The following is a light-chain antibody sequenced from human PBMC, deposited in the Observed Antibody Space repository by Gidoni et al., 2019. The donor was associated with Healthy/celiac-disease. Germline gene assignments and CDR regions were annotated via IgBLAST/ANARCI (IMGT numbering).Light chain of an antibody. V-gene: IGKV3-20*01. J-gene: IGKJ1*01. CDR1: QSVSSSY. Sequence: IVLTLSPGTLSLSPGESATLSCRASQSVSSSYLAWYQQKPGQAPRLLIYGASSRATGIPDRFSGSGSGTDFTLTISRLEPEDLAVYYCQQYGSSPRTFGRGTKVEIK. CDR3: QQYGSSPRT. CDR2: GAS.